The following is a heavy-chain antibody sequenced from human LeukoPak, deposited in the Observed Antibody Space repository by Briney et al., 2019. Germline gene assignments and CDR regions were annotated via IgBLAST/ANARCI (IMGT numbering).Heavy chain of an antibody. J-gene: IGHJ5*01. CDR1: GFYFSAYW. V-gene: IGHV3-7*01. D-gene: IGHD6-13*01. CDR3: ARDSIIAASGSDF. Sequence: GGSLRLSCAATGFYFSAYWMSWVRQAPGKGLEWVANIEADGDEKHYVDSVEGRFTISRDNARNLLYLQMNSLRVDDTAVYYCARDSIIAASGSDFWGQGALVTVSS. CDR2: IEADGDEK.